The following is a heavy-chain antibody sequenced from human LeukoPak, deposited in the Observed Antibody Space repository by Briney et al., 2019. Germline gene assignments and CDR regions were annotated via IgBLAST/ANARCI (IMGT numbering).Heavy chain of an antibody. CDR3: ARGAMHYYYYYYMDV. CDR2: IYPGDSDT. V-gene: IGHV5-51*01. CDR1: GYSFTSYW. J-gene: IGHJ6*03. Sequence: GESLKISCKGSGYSFTSYWIGWVRQMPGKGLEWMGIIYPGDSDTRYSPSFQGQVTISADKSISTAYLQWSSLKASDTAMYYCARGAMHYYYYYYMDVWGKGTTVTISS.